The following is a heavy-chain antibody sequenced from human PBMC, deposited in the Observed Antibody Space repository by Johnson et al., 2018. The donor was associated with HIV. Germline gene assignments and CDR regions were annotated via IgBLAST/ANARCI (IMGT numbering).Heavy chain of an antibody. CDR1: GFTFSSYA. D-gene: IGHD1-26*01. V-gene: IGHV3-23*04. CDR2: ISGRGGGT. Sequence: EVQLVESGGGLVQPGGSLRLSCAASGFTFSSYAMSWVRKAPGKGLEWVSGISGRGGGTYYADSVKGRFTISRDNSKNTLYLQMNNLRAEDTAIYYCAKDQSTEVGPTFVAAFDIWGQGTMVTVSS. CDR3: AKDQSTEVGPTFVAAFDI. J-gene: IGHJ3*02.